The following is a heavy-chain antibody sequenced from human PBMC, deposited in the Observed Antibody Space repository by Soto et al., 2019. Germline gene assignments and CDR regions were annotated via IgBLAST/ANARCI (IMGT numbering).Heavy chain of an antibody. V-gene: IGHV4-59*01. CDR1: GGSISSYY. D-gene: IGHD5-12*01. J-gene: IGHJ4*02. Sequence: PSETLSLTCTVSGGSISSYYWTWIRQPPGKGLEWIGYIYYSGSPNYNPSLKSRVSISVDTSKNQFPLKLSSVTAADTAVYYCARNRDGYNPYCFDYWGQGTLVTVSS. CDR2: IYYSGSP. CDR3: ARNRDGYNPYCFDY.